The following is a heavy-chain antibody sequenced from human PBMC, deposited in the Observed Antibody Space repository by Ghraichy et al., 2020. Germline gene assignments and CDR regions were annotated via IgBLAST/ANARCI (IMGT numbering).Heavy chain of an antibody. CDR3: AREMGVTSLFDP. CDR2: ISFNGGYI. V-gene: IGHV3-21*01. J-gene: IGHJ5*02. Sequence: GGSLRLSCAASGFTFSSYSMHWVRQAPGKGLEWVSSISFNGGYIYYADSVKGRFTISRDNAKNSLNLQMKSLRAEDTAVYYCAREMGVTSLFDPWGQGTLVTVSS. CDR1: GFTFSSYS. D-gene: IGHD3-16*01.